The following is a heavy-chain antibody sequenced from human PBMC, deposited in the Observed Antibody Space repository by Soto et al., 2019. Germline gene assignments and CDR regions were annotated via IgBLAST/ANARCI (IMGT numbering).Heavy chain of an antibody. V-gene: IGHV1-69*13. CDR1: GGTFSSYA. J-gene: IGHJ4*02. D-gene: IGHD3-22*01. CDR3: ARGAPENDSSGYYYLD. CDR2: IIPIFGTA. Sequence: ASVKVSCKAPGGTFSSYAISWVRQAPGQGLEWMGGIIPIFGTANYAQKFQGRVTITADESTSTAYMELSSLRSEDTAVYYCARGAPENDSSGYYYLDWGQGTLVTVSS.